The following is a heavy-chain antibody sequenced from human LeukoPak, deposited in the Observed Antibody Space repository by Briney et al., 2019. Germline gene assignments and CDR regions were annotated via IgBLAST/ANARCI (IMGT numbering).Heavy chain of an antibody. CDR2: ISSNGGST. CDR3: ARGGIGLRFKTGAFDI. V-gene: IGHV3-64*01. Sequence: PGGSLKLSCAASGFTFSSYAMHWVRQAPGKGLEYVSAISSNGGSTYYANSVKGRFTISRDNSKNTLYLQMGSLRAEDMAVYYCARGGIGLRFKTGAFDIWGQGTMVTVSS. CDR1: GFTFSSYA. J-gene: IGHJ3*02. D-gene: IGHD5-12*01.